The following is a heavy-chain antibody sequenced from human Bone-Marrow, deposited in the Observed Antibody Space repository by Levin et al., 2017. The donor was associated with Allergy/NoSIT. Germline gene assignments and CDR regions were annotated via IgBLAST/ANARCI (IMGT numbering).Heavy chain of an antibody. J-gene: IGHJ4*02. CDR1: GFTFSNFA. V-gene: IGHV3-23*01. D-gene: IGHD1-26*01. CDR3: AKDMGPTYFDN. CDR2: IFGSGTST. Sequence: PGGSLRLSCAASGFTFSNFAMSWVRQAPGKGLEWVSSIFGSGTSTFYADSVKGRFTISRDDSKQTLYLDMNSLRADDTAIYFCAKDMGPTYFDNRGQGTLVTVSS.